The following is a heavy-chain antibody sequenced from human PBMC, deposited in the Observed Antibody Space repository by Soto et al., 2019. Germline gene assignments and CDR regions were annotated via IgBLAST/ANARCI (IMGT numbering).Heavy chain of an antibody. J-gene: IGHJ5*02. D-gene: IGHD6-25*01. Sequence: QVQLQESGPGLVKPSETLSLTSTVSGGSLSCYYWTWIRQSPGKGLEWIGYVYFSGNTNYNPSLKSRVTTSIHTSQNQFCLRLASVTAADTAFYYCGSVRPSGYVLSWGQGTLVTVSS. CDR2: VYFSGNT. CDR3: GSVRPSGYVLS. CDR1: GGSLSCYY. V-gene: IGHV4-59*01.